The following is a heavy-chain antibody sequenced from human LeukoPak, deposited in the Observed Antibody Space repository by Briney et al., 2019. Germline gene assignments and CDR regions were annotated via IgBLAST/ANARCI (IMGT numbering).Heavy chain of an antibody. V-gene: IGHV7-4-1*02. D-gene: IGHD3-3*01. CDR3: ARTPKYYDFWSGYRSQYYYYYYGMDV. J-gene: IGHJ6*02. Sequence: GASVKVSCKASGYTFTSYAMNWVRQAPGQGLEWMGWINTNTGNPTYAQGFTGRFVFSLDTSVSTAYLQISSLKAEDTAVYYCARTPKYYDFWSGYRSQYYYYYYGMDVWGQGTTVTVSS. CDR1: GYTFTSYA. CDR2: INTNTGNP.